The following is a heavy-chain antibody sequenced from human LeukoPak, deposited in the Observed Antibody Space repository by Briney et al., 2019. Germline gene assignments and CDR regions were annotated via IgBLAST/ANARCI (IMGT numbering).Heavy chain of an antibody. CDR2: IYDSGST. J-gene: IGHJ4*02. CDR3: ARDPQDIVVVPAAFFDY. CDR1: GGSISSWY. V-gene: IGHV4-59*12. Sequence: PSETLSLTCTVSGGSISSWYWSWIRQPPGRGLEWIGYIYDSGSTYYNPSLKSRVTISVDTSKYQFSLKLSSVTAADTAVYYCARDPQDIVVVPAAFFDYWGQGTLVTVSS. D-gene: IGHD2-2*01.